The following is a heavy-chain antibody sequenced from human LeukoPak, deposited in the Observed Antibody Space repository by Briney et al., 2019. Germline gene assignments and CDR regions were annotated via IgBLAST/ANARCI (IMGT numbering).Heavy chain of an antibody. J-gene: IGHJ4*02. Sequence: GASVKVSCKASGYTFTTYGISWVRQAPGQGLEWMGWISAYNGNTKYAQNLQGGVTMTTDTSTSTAYMELRSLRSDDTAVYYCARQHYGGNSVPWDYWGQGTLVTVSS. CDR3: ARQHYGGNSVPWDY. D-gene: IGHD4-23*01. CDR2: ISAYNGNT. V-gene: IGHV1-18*01. CDR1: GYTFTTYG.